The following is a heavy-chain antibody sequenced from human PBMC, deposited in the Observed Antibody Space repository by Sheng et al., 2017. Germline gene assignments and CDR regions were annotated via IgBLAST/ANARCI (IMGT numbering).Heavy chain of an antibody. Sequence: QVQLQESGPGLVKPSQTLSLTCTVSGGSISSGGYYWSWIRQHPGKGLEWIGYIYYSGSTYYNPSLKSRVTISVDTSKNQFSLKLSSVTAADTAVYYCARDVRGVDVPKRFDYWGQGNPGSPSPQ. CDR3: ARDVRGVDVPKRFDY. CDR2: IYYSGST. V-gene: IGHV4-31*03. CDR1: GGSISSGGYY. D-gene: IGHD3-10*02. J-gene: IGHJ4*02.